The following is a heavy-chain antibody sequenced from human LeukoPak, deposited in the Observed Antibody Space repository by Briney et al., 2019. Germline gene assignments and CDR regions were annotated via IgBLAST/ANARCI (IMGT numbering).Heavy chain of an antibody. CDR3: ARHYYGSGSGAY. D-gene: IGHD3-10*01. CDR2: ITSSSSII. CDR1: GFTFSCYS. Sequence: GGSLILSCAASGFTFSCYSMNWVLQAAGKGLEWISYITSSSSIIHYADSVKGRFTVSRDSRKTSVYLQMNSIRDEDTTVSYCARHYYGSGSGAYWGQGTLVTVSS. J-gene: IGHJ4*02. V-gene: IGHV3-48*02.